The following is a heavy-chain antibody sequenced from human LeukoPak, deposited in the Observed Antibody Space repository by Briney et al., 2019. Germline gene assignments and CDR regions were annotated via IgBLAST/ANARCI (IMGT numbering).Heavy chain of an antibody. CDR3: ARDRRGRPYDFWSGYYTGIGWFDP. D-gene: IGHD3-3*01. J-gene: IGHJ5*02. Sequence: SETLSLTCTVSGGSISSYYWSWIRQPAGKGLEWIGRIYTSGSTNYNPSLKSRVTMSVDTSKNQFPLKLSSVTAADTAVYYCARDRRGRPYDFWSGYYTGIGWFDPWGQGTLVTVSS. CDR1: GGSISSYY. V-gene: IGHV4-4*07. CDR2: IYTSGST.